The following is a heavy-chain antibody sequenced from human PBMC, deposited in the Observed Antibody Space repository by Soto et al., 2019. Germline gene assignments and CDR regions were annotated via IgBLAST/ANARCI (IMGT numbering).Heavy chain of an antibody. Sequence: PSETLSLTCTVSGGSISSYYWSWIRQPPGKGLEWIGYIYYSGSTNYNPSLKSRVTISVDTSKNQFSLKLSSVTAADTAVYYCARANRITILGVVSHFDYWGQGTLVTVSS. V-gene: IGHV4-59*01. CDR1: GGSISSYY. CDR2: IYYSGST. J-gene: IGHJ4*02. CDR3: ARANRITILGVVSHFDY. D-gene: IGHD3-3*01.